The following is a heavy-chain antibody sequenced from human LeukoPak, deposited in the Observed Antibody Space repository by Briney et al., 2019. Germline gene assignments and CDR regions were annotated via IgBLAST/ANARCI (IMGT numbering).Heavy chain of an antibody. V-gene: IGHV1-46*01. CDR2: INPSGGST. Sequence: ASVKVSCKASGYTFTSYYMHWVRQAPGQGLEWMGIINPSGGSTSYAQKFQGRVTTTRDTSTSTVYMELSSLRSEDTAVYYCARSPTTITIFGVVIRGYYYYMDVWGKGTTVTVSS. D-gene: IGHD3-3*01. CDR3: ARSPTTITIFGVVIRGYYYYMDV. J-gene: IGHJ6*03. CDR1: GYTFTSYY.